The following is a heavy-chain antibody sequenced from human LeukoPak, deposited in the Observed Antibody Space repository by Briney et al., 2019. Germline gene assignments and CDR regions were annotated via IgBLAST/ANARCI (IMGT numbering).Heavy chain of an antibody. D-gene: IGHD1-26*01. CDR1: GFTFRSYG. Sequence: GGSLGLSCAASGFTFRSYGMHWVRQAPGKGLEWVAVISYDGSNKYYADSVKGRFTISRDNSKNTLYLQMNSLRAEDTAVYYCAKAGVIVGAPDYWGQGTLVTVSS. CDR3: AKAGVIVGAPDY. CDR2: ISYDGSNK. V-gene: IGHV3-30*18. J-gene: IGHJ4*02.